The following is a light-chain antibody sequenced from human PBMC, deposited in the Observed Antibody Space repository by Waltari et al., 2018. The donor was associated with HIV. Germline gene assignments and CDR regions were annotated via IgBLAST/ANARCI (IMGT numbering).Light chain of an antibody. CDR3: QQRDNWPPT. CDR2: DAS. V-gene: IGKV3-11*01. J-gene: IGKJ3*01. CDR1: QSVSSY. Sequence: EIVLTQSPATLSLSPGERATLSCRATQSVSSYLAWYQQKPVQAPRLLIYDASNRATGIPARFSGSGSGTDFSLTISSLEPEDFGLYYCQQRDNWPPTFGPGTKVEI.